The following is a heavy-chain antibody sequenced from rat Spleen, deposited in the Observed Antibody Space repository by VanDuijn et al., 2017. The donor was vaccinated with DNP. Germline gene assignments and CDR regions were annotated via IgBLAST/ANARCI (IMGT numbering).Heavy chain of an antibody. CDR3: TRDMTY. CDR1: GFSLTSYT. V-gene: IGHV2-6*01. CDR2: ISNGGRT. D-gene: IGHD1-7*01. J-gene: IGHJ2*01. Sequence: QVQLKESGPGLVQPSQTLSLTCTVSGFSLTSYTVSWVRQPPGKGLEWIAAISNGGRTYYNSALKSRLSISRDTSKSQVFLKMNSLQTEDTAIYFCTRDMTYWGQGVMVTVSS.